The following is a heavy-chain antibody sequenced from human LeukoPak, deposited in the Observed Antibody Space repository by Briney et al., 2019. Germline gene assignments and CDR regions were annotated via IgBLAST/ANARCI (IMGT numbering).Heavy chain of an antibody. CDR2: ITGNGGDT. V-gene: IGHV3-64*01. CDR1: GVTFSINN. Sequence: GGSLRLPCAASGVTFSINNMHWGRQAPGEGLEYGSSITGNGGDTYYANSVKGRFTISRDNSKNMLYLQMGSLRTEDMGVYYCASLDTSMAWGQGTLVIVSS. D-gene: IGHD5-18*01. J-gene: IGHJ5*02. CDR3: ASLDTSMA.